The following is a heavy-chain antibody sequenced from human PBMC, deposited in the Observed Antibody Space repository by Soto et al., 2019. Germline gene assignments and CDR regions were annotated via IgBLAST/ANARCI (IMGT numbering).Heavy chain of an antibody. CDR1: GFTFSSYG. Sequence: GGSLRLSCAASGFTFSSYGMHWVRQAPGKGLEWVAVISYDGSNKYYADSVKGRFTISRDNSKNTLYLQMNSLRAEDTAVYYCAKPLGDYYDSSGYYYPRPYYYYGMDVWGQGTTVTVSS. V-gene: IGHV3-30*18. J-gene: IGHJ6*02. CDR3: AKPLGDYYDSSGYYYPRPYYYYGMDV. D-gene: IGHD3-22*01. CDR2: ISYDGSNK.